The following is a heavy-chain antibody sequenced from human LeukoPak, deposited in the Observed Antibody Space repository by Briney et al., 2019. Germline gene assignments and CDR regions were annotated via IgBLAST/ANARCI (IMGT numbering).Heavy chain of an antibody. CDR1: GGSISSYY. J-gene: IGHJ5*02. Sequence: SETLSLTCTVSGGSISSYYWSWIRQPAGKGLEWIGRIYASGSTNYNPSLKSRVTMSVDMSKNQFSLKLSSVTAADTAVYYCARGRGGNYVRFWFDPWGQGTLVTVSS. CDR3: ARGRGGNYVRFWFDP. V-gene: IGHV4-4*07. D-gene: IGHD1-7*01. CDR2: IYASGST.